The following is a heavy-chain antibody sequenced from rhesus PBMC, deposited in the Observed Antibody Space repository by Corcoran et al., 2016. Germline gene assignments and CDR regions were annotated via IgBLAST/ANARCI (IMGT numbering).Heavy chain of an antibody. CDR3: ASNSGSWNLGDAYDF. Sequence: QLQLQESGPGLVKPSETLSLTCAVSGGSISSNYWSWIRQPPGKGLEWIGRISGSGGSTDYNPSLKIRVTIATDTSKNQCSLKLSSVTAADTAVYYCASNSGSWNLGDAYDFWGQGLRVTVSS. CDR2: ISGSGGST. J-gene: IGHJ3*01. CDR1: GGSISSNY. D-gene: IGHD6-25*01. V-gene: IGHV4-173*01.